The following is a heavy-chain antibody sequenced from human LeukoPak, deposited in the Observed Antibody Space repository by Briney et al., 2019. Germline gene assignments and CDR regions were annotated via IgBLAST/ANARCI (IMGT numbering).Heavy chain of an antibody. CDR2: INHSGST. CDR1: GGSFSGYY. V-gene: IGHV4-34*01. Sequence: PSETLSLTCAVYGGSFSGYYWSWIRQPPGKGLEWIGEINHSGSTNYNPSLKSRVTISVDMSKKQFSLKLSSVTAADTAVYYCARGSSAQRYWGQGTLVTVSS. D-gene: IGHD3-22*01. CDR3: ARGSSAQRY. J-gene: IGHJ4*02.